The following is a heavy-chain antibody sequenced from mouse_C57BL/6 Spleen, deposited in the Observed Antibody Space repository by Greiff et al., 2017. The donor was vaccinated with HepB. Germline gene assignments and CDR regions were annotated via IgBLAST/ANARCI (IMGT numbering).Heavy chain of an antibody. CDR1: GYSFTSYY. Sequence: VKLQESGPELVKPGASVKISCKASGYSFTSYYIHWVKQRPGQGLEWIGWIYPGSGNTKYNEKFKGKATLTADTSSSTAYMQLSSLTSEDSAVYYCAWGLYYAMDYWGQGTSVTVSS. CDR3: AWGLYYAMDY. J-gene: IGHJ4*01. V-gene: IGHV1-66*01. D-gene: IGHD6-1*01. CDR2: IYPGSGNT.